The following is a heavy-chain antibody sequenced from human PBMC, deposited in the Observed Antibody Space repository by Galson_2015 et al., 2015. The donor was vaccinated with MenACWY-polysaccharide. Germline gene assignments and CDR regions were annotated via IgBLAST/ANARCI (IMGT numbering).Heavy chain of an antibody. CDR1: GFTFSSYE. D-gene: IGHD6-19*01. Sequence: SLRLSCAASGFTFSSYEMNWVRQAPGKGLEWVSYISSSGSTIYYADSVKGRFTISRDNAKNSLYLQMNSLRAEDTAVYYCARLCRSIAVAGFFCDGMDVWGQGTTVTVSS. J-gene: IGHJ6*02. CDR2: ISSSGSTI. V-gene: IGHV3-48*03. CDR3: ARLCRSIAVAGFFCDGMDV.